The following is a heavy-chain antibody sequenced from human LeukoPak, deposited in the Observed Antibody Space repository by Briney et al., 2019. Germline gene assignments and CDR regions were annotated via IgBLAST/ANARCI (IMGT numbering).Heavy chain of an antibody. CDR3: ARLPGRRSWFDP. J-gene: IGHJ5*02. CDR1: GGSFSGYY. Sequence: SETLSLTCAVYGGSFSGYYWSWIRQPPGKGLEWIGEINHSGSTNYNPSLKSRVTISVDTSKNQFSLKLSSVTAADTAVYYCARLPGRRSWFDPWGQGTLVTVSS. CDR2: INHSGST. V-gene: IGHV4-34*01.